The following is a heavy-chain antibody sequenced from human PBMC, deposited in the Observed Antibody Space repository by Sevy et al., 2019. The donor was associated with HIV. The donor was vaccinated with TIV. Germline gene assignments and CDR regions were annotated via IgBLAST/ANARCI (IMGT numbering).Heavy chain of an antibody. CDR1: GFTFSKYS. Sequence: GGSLRLSCAASGFTFSKYSMSWVRQPPGKGLEWVSTLSFGCGEINYANSVKGRFTISSDNSKSSVYLQMNNLRPEDTAVYYCAGEGCTKPHDYWGQGTLVTVSS. CDR3: AGEGCTKPHDY. J-gene: IGHJ4*02. V-gene: IGHV3-23*01. D-gene: IGHD2-8*01. CDR2: LSFGCGEI.